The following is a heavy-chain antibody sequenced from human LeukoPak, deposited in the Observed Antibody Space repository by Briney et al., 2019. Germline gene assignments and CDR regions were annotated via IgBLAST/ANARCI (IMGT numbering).Heavy chain of an antibody. V-gene: IGHV4-39*07. D-gene: IGHD6-13*01. Sequence: SETLSLTCTVSGGSISSSSYYWGWIRQPPGKGLECIGSIYYSGSTYYNPSLKSRVTISVDTSQNQFSLKLSSVTAADTAVYYCAGIIAAATVDYWGQGTLVTVSS. CDR1: GGSISSSSYY. CDR2: IYYSGST. CDR3: AGIIAAATVDY. J-gene: IGHJ4*02.